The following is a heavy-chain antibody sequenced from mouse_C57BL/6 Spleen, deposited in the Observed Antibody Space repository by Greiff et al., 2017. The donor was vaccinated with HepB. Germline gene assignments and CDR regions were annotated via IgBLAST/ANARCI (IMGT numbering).Heavy chain of an antibody. CDR2: IYPGDGDT. Sequence: LVESGAELVKPGASVKISCKASGYAFSSYWMNWVKQRPGKGLEWIGQIYPGDGDTNYNGKFKGKATLTADKSSSTAYMQLSSLTSEDSAVYFCARTSNYWYFDVWGTGTTVTVSS. V-gene: IGHV1-80*01. CDR1: GYAFSSYW. CDR3: ARTSNYWYFDV. J-gene: IGHJ1*03. D-gene: IGHD2-10*02.